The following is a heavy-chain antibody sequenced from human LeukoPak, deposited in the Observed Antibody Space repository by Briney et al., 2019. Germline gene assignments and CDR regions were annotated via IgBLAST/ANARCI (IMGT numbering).Heavy chain of an antibody. V-gene: IGHV4-39*01. CDR3: ARHGLLWFGEPPPLFFDY. Sequence: SQTLSLTCTVSGGSISSGGYYWGWIRQPPGTGLGWIGSIYYSGSTYYNPSLKSRVTISVDTSKNQFSLKLSSVTAADTAVYYCARHGLLWFGEPPPLFFDYWGQGTLVTVSS. CDR1: GGSISSGGYY. J-gene: IGHJ4*02. CDR2: IYYSGST. D-gene: IGHD3-10*01.